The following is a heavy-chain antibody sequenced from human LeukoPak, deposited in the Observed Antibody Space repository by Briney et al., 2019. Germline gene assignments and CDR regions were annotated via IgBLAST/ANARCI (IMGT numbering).Heavy chain of an antibody. D-gene: IGHD5-18*01. CDR3: AKDRYSYGYAFDY. J-gene: IGHJ4*02. CDR1: GFTFSGYG. Sequence: GGSLRLSCAASGFTFSGYGMHWVRQAPGKGLEWVAVIWYDGSNKYYADSVKGRFTISRDNSKNTLYLQMNSLRAEDTAVYYCAKDRYSYGYAFDYWGQGTLVTVSS. CDR2: IWYDGSNK. V-gene: IGHV3-33*06.